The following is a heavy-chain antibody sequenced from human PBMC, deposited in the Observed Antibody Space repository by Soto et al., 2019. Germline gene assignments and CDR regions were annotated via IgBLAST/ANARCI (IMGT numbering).Heavy chain of an antibody. CDR2: IYYSGST. J-gene: IGHJ3*02. CDR1: GGSISSYY. CDR3: ARDARLRWYPGAFDI. Sequence: PSETLSLTCTVSGGSISSYYWSWIRQHPGKGLEWIGYIYYSGSTYYNPSLKSRVTISVDTSKNQFSLKLSSVTAADTAVYYCARDARLRWYPGAFDIWGQGTMVTVSS. V-gene: IGHV4-59*06. D-gene: IGHD4-17*01.